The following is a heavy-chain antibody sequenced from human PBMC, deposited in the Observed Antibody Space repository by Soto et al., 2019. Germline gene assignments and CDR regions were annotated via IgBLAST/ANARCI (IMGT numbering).Heavy chain of an antibody. J-gene: IGHJ3*01. D-gene: IGHD3-16*02. Sequence: PGGSLRLSCAASGFTFTKAWMSWVRQAPGKGLEWVGRIKSKTAGETTDYPAPVEGRFIISRDDSKNTLYLEMNSLTTDDTAVYYCCTDTDRYEITLGLWGQGTMVTVSS. CDR3: CTDTDRYEITLGL. CDR1: GFTFTKAW. V-gene: IGHV3-15*01. CDR2: IKSKTAGETT.